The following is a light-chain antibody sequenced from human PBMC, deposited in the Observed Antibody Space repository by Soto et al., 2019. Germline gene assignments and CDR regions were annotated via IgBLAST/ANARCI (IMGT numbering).Light chain of an antibody. J-gene: IGKJ1*01. CDR1: QSVSSN. Sequence: EIVMTQSPATLSVSPGESATLSCRASQSVSSNLAWYQQKPGQAPRLLIYGASTRATGIPARFSGSWSRTEFTLTISSLQSEDFGVDYCQQKDNGPQPWTFGQGTKVETK. CDR3: QQKDNGPQPWT. V-gene: IGKV3-15*01. CDR2: GAS.